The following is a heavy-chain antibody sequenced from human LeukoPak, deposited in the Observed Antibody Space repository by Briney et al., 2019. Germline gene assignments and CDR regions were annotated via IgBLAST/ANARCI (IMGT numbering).Heavy chain of an antibody. D-gene: IGHD2-15*01. Sequence: PSETLSLTCTVSGGSISSSSYYWGWIRQPPGKGLEWIGSIYYSGSTYYNPSLKSRVTISVDTSKNQFSLKLSSVTAADTAVYYCARKGSRGLFDPWGQGTLVTVSS. CDR3: ARKGSRGLFDP. J-gene: IGHJ5*02. CDR2: IYYSGST. V-gene: IGHV4-39*07. CDR1: GGSISSSSYY.